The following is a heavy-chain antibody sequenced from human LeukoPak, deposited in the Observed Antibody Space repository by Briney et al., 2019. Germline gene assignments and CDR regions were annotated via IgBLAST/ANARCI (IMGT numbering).Heavy chain of an antibody. CDR2: IKGDGSYT. CDR3: VRDGDVYNFDH. V-gene: IGHV3-74*01. J-gene: IGHJ4*02. Sequence: GGSLRLSCAASGVTFRSHWMHWVRQAPGKGLVWVSRIKGDGSYTNHADSVKGRFTISRDNADNTLYLQMNSLRAEDTAIYYGVRDGDVYNFDHGGQGTLVTVSA. CDR1: GVTFRSHW. D-gene: IGHD5-24*01.